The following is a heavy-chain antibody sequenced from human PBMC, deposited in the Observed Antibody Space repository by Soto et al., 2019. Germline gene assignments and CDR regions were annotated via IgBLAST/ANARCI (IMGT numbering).Heavy chain of an antibody. Sequence: QMQLMQSGPEVKKPGTSVKVSCKASGFTFTSSAMQWVRQARGQRLEWIGWIVVGSGNTNYAQKFQERVTITRDMSTSTAYMELSSLRSEDTAVYYCAADKKWEQLWFSGAFDIWGQGTMVTVSS. CDR3: AADKKWEQLWFSGAFDI. V-gene: IGHV1-58*02. D-gene: IGHD5-18*01. CDR2: IVVGSGNT. CDR1: GFTFTSSA. J-gene: IGHJ3*02.